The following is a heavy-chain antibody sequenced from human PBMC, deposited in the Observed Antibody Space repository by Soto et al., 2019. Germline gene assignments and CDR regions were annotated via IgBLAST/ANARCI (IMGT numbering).Heavy chain of an antibody. V-gene: IGHV4-59*01. J-gene: IGHJ4*02. CDR3: GASNSSVYYSPAY. CDR1: GVSITGSY. D-gene: IGHD3-22*01. CDR2: VYHSGTT. Sequence: PSETLSLTCSVPGVSITGSYWSWIRQPPGKTLEWIGYVYHSGTTTYNPSLKSRVSISVDTSKNQFSLLLTSVIAADTAVYYCGASNSSVYYSPAYWGQGTLVTVSS.